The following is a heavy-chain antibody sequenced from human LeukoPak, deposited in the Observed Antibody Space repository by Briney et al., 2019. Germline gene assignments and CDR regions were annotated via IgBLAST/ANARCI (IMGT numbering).Heavy chain of an antibody. CDR2: VYYSGST. Sequence: SETLSLTCAVYGGSFSGYFWSWIRQPPGKGLEWIGYVYYSGSTNYNPSLKSRVTISVDTSKKQFSLKLSSATAADTAVYYCARVLDLSKRGLDAFDIWGQGTMVTVSS. CDR3: ARVLDLSKRGLDAFDI. D-gene: IGHD3-16*01. J-gene: IGHJ3*02. CDR1: GGSFSGYF. V-gene: IGHV4-59*01.